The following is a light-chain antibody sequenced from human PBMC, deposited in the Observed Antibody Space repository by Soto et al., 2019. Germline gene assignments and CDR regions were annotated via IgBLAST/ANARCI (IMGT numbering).Light chain of an antibody. V-gene: IGKV1-9*01. Sequence: IQLTQSPSSLSASVGDRVTITCRASQGISSYLAWYQQKPGKAPKLLIYDASTLQSGLPSRFSGSGSGTDFTLTITSPQPEDLATYYCQQLNSYPTIGQGTKLEIK. J-gene: IGKJ2*01. CDR2: DAS. CDR3: QQLNSYPT. CDR1: QGISSY.